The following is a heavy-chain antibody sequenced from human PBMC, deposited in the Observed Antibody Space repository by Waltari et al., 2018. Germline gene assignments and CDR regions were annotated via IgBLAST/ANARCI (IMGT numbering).Heavy chain of an antibody. D-gene: IGHD1-26*01. J-gene: IGHJ4*02. CDR2: IKQDGSEK. Sequence: EVQLVESGGGLVQPGGSLRLSCAASGFTFSSNWMSWVRQAPGKGLEWVANIKQDGSEKYYVDSVKGRFTISRDNAKNSLYLQMNSLRAEDTAVYYCASSQWELLDYWGQGTLVTVSS. CDR3: ASSQWELLDY. V-gene: IGHV3-7*01. CDR1: GFTFSSNW.